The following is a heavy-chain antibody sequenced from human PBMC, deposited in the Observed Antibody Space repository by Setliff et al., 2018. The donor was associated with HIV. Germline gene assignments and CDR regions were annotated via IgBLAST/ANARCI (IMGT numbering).Heavy chain of an antibody. J-gene: IGHJ5*02. CDR3: ARVRTSYNFWVGDGFDP. CDR1: GYNFTNYG. CDR2: INTNTGYP. D-gene: IGHD1-1*01. V-gene: IGHV7-4-1*02. Sequence: ASVKVSCKASGYNFTNYGINWVRQDPGQGLEWMGWINTNTGYPTYAQAFRGRFVFSLDTSVSTAYLEISSLEAEDTAVYFCARVRTSYNFWVGDGFDPWGQGTLVTV.